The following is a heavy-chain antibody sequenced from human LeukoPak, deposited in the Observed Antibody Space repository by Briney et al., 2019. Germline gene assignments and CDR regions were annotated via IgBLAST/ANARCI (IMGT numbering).Heavy chain of an antibody. CDR3: AREGYKENSSGWYFDL. J-gene: IGHJ2*01. Sequence: SQTLSLTCTVSGGSISSGGYYWSWIRQPPGKGLEWIGYIYHSGSTYYNPSLKSRVTISVDRSKNQFSLKLSSVTAADTAVYYCAREGYKENSSGWYFDLWGRGTLVTVSS. CDR1: GGSISSGGYY. V-gene: IGHV4-30-2*01. D-gene: IGHD6-19*01. CDR2: IYHSGST.